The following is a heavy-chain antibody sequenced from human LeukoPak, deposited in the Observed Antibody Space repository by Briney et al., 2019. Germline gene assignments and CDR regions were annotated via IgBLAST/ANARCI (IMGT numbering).Heavy chain of an antibody. Sequence: SETLSLTCTVSGDSISGSNYYWTWIRQPPGKGLEWIASVYYSGNTLYNPSLKSRVTISVDTSKNQFSLKLSSVTAADTAVYYCARGPGPGSSGKIDYWGQGTLVTVSS. CDR3: ARGPGPGSSGKIDY. CDR1: GDSISGSNYY. CDR2: VYYSGNT. D-gene: IGHD6-19*01. J-gene: IGHJ4*02. V-gene: IGHV4-39*07.